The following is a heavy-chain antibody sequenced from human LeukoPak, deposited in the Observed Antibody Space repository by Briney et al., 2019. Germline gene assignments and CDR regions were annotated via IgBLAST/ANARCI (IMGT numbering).Heavy chain of an antibody. V-gene: IGHV4-4*07. D-gene: IGHD5-24*01. J-gene: IGHJ4*02. CDR1: GGSISSYY. CDR2: IYTSGST. Sequence: PSETLSLTCSVSGGSISSYYWNWIRQPAGKGLEWIGRIYTSGSTNYNPSLKSRVTMSVDTSKNRFSLKVTSVTAADTALYYCARSDPRPDNYYFDYWAREPWSPSP. CDR3: ARSDPRPDNYYFDY.